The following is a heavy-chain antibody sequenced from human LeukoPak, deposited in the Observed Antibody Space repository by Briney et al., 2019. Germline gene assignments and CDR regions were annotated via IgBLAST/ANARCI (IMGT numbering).Heavy chain of an antibody. CDR1: GGSFSGYY. D-gene: IGHD5-18*01. V-gene: IGHV4-34*01. CDR2: INHSGST. CDR3: TRDGYARLLAAFDI. Sequence: PSETLSLTCAVYGGSFSGYYWSWIRQPPGKGLEWIGEINHSGSTNYNPSLKSRVTISVDTSKNQFSLQLNSVTPEDTAVYYCTRDGYARLLAAFDIWGQGTMVTVSS. J-gene: IGHJ3*02.